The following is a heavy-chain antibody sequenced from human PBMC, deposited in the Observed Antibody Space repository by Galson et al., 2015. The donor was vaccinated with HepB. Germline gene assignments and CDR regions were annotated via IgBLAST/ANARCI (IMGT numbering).Heavy chain of an antibody. V-gene: IGHV3-7*01. J-gene: IGHJ4*02. CDR1: GFTFSSYW. Sequence: SLRLSCAASGFTFSSYWMSWVRQAPGKGLEWVANIKQDGSEKYYVDSVKGRFTISRDNAKNSLYLQMNSLRAEDTAVYYCARDLRDSSGYYYYFDYWGQGTLVTVSS. CDR3: ARDLRDSSGYYYYFDY. D-gene: IGHD3-22*01. CDR2: IKQDGSEK.